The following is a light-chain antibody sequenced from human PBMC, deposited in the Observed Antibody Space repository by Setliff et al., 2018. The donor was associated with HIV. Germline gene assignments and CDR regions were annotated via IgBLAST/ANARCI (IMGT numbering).Light chain of an antibody. CDR3: CSYAGIYTYV. CDR2: DVS. J-gene: IGLJ1*01. CDR1: SSDVGGYNY. V-gene: IGLV2-11*01. Sequence: QSALTQPRSVSGSPGQSVTISCTGTSSDVGGYNYVSWYQQHPGKAPKLMIHDVSKRPSGVPDRFSGSKSGNTASLTISGLQAEDEADYYCCSYAGIYTYVFGTGTKVT.